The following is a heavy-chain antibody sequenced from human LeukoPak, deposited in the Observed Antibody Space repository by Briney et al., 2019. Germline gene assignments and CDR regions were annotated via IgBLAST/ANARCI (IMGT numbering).Heavy chain of an antibody. CDR2: ILTSGGT. CDR1: GFTFSTYT. D-gene: IGHD5-18*01. V-gene: IGHV3-23*01. J-gene: IGHJ5*02. CDR3: AKDTVARDTAMVGFDP. Sequence: GGSLRLSCTASGFTFSTYTMSWVRQAPGEGLKWVSGILTSGGTYYADSVKGRFTISRDNSKNTLYLQMNSLRADDTAVYYCAKDTVARDTAMVGFDPWGQGTLVTVSS.